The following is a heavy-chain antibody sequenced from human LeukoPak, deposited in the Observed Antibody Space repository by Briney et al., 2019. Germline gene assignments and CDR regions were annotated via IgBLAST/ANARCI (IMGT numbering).Heavy chain of an antibody. CDR2: MNPNSGNT. J-gene: IGHJ4*02. V-gene: IGHV1-8*02. CDR1: GYTFTSYG. CDR3: ARGLPDTVTPGY. D-gene: IGHD4-17*01. Sequence: GASVKVSCKASGYTFTSYGISWVRQAPGQGLEWVGWMNPNSGNTGYAQKFQGRVTMTRNTPISTAYMELSSLRSEDTAVYYCARGLPDTVTPGYWGQGTLVTVSS.